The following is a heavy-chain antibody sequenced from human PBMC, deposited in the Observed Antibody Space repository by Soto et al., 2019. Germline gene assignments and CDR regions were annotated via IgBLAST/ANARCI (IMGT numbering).Heavy chain of an antibody. CDR1: GTTFSTYA. V-gene: IGHV1-69*06. D-gene: IGHD2-15*01. Sequence: QVHLVQSGAEVKKSGSSVKVSCKASGTTFSTYAISWVRQAPGQGLEWMGRIIPIFGTADYAPDFQDRVTITADKSTRPAYLEMSSLRSEDTAVYYCATEVVPVPTLGYFDHWGQGTLVTVSS. J-gene: IGHJ4*02. CDR3: ATEVVPVPTLGYFDH. CDR2: IIPIFGTA.